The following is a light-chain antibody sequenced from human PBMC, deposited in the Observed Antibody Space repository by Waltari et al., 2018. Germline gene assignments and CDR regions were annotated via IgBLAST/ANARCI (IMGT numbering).Light chain of an antibody. CDR1: SSDIGSYNY. J-gene: IGLJ1*01. CDR3: ASYAGNNNYV. CDR2: EVS. V-gene: IGLV2-8*01. Sequence: QSALTQPPSAPGSPGQSVTIPCTGTSSDIGSYNYVSWYQMHPGKAPKLLIYEVSNGPSGVPDRFSGSKSGNTASLTVSGLQAEDEAEYFCASYAGNNNYVFGSGTKVTVL.